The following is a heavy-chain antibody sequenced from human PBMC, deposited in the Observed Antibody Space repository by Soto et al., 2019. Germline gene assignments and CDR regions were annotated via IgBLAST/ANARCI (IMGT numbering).Heavy chain of an antibody. V-gene: IGHV3-9*01. CDR2: ISWNSGSI. CDR1: GFTFDDYA. D-gene: IGHD6-19*01. Sequence: EVQLVESGGGLVQPGRSLRLSCAASGFTFDDYAMHWVRQAPGKGLEWVSGISWNSGSIGYADSVKGRFTISRDNDKNCRYLQMNSMGAEDTALYYCAKDRGLVLSFYFDYWGQGTLVTVSS. J-gene: IGHJ4*02. CDR3: AKDRGLVLSFYFDY.